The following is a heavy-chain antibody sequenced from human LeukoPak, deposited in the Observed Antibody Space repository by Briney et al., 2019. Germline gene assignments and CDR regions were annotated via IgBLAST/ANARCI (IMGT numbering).Heavy chain of an antibody. V-gene: IGHV1-69*02. CDR1: GGTFSSYT. CDR3: ARIGRWGTQVDY. D-gene: IGHD3-16*01. CDR2: IIPILGIA. Sequence: VASVKVSCKASGGTFSSYTISWVRQAPGQGLEWMGRIIPILGIANYAQKFQGRVTITADKSTSTAYMELSGLRSEDTAVYYCARIGRWGTQVDYWGQGTLVTVSS. J-gene: IGHJ4*02.